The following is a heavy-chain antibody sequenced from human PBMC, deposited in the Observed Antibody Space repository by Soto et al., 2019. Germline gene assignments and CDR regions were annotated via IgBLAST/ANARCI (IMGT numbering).Heavy chain of an antibody. CDR1: VITCTNYW. J-gene: IGHJ4*02. CDR3: GTVFEH. CDR2: VDSAGRGT. V-gene: IGHV3-74*01. Sequence: EVQLVESGGGSVQPGASLRLSCVASVITCTNYWIHWVRQVPGKGLVWVGRVDSAGRGTSYADFVKGRFTTTRDNAKNTLYLQMNTLRVEDTAMYYCGTVFEHWGQGIPVTVSS.